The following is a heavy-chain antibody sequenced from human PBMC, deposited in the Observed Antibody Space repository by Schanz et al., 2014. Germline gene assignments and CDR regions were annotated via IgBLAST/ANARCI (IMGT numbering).Heavy chain of an antibody. CDR1: GYTFTSNA. CDR2: INTNTGNP. CDR3: AIEAPYRGHYFDF. J-gene: IGHJ4*02. D-gene: IGHD4-4*01. Sequence: QVHLVQSGSELKKPGASVKVSCKASGYTFTSNALNWVRQAPGQGLEWMGWINTNTGNPTYARGFTGRFAFSLDTSVRTAFLQISSLKAEDTAVYYCAIEAPYRGHYFDFWGQGTLVTVSS. V-gene: IGHV7-4-1*02.